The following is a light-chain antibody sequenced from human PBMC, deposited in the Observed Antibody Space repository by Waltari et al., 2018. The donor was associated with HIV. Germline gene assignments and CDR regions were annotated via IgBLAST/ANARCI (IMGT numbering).Light chain of an antibody. CDR3: QSADGSGSLYV. J-gene: IGLJ1*01. V-gene: IGLV3-25*03. CDR1: ALPEQY. CDR2: KDT. Sequence: SYELTQPPSVSVSPGQTARIPCSGDALPEQYAYWYQQKPGQAPFLIIYKDTERPSGIPERFSGSSSGTTVMLTITGVRAEDEADYYCQSADGSGSLYVFGSGTKVTV.